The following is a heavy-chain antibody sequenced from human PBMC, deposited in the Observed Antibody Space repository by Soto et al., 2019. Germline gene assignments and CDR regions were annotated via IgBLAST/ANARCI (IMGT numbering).Heavy chain of an antibody. CDR1: GYTFTSYG. V-gene: IGHV1-18*04. CDR2: ISAYNGNT. J-gene: IGHJ6*02. Sequence: QVQLVQSGAEVKKPGASVKVSCKASGYTFTSYGISWVRQAPGQGLEWMGWISAYNGNTNYAQKLQGRVTMTTDTSTNTAYMELRSLRSDDTAVYYCARDSLHRFGGITIFGVVTTKDYYYYGMDVWGQGTTVTVSS. CDR3: ARDSLHRFGGITIFGVVTTKDYYYYGMDV. D-gene: IGHD3-3*01.